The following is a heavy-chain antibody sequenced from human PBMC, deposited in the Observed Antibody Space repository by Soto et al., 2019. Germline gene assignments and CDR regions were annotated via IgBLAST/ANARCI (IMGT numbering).Heavy chain of an antibody. J-gene: IGHJ4*02. CDR2: ISGSGGST. V-gene: IGHV3-23*01. CDR3: AKDRDRSTSPQAFDY. D-gene: IGHD2-2*01. Sequence: GGSLRLSCAASGFTFSSYAMTWVRQAPGKGLEWVSDISGSGGSTYYADSVKGRFTISRDKSKNTLYLQMNSLRAEDTAVYYCAKDRDRSTSPQAFDYWGQGTLVTVSS. CDR1: GFTFSSYA.